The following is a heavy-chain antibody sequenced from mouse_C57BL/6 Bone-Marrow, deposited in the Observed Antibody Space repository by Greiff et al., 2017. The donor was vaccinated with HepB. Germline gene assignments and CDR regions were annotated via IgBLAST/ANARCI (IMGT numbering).Heavy chain of an antibody. CDR1: GYTFTSYW. CDR3: ARFGKGSRDYAMDY. V-gene: IGHV1-72*01. J-gene: IGHJ4*01. Sequence: VQLQESGAELVKPGASVKLSCKASGYTFTSYWMHWVKQRPGRGLEWIGRIDPNSGGTKYNEKFKSKATLTVDKPSSTAYMQLSSLTSEDSAVYYCARFGKGSRDYAMDYWGQGTSVTVSS. CDR2: IDPNSGGT. D-gene: IGHD1-1*01.